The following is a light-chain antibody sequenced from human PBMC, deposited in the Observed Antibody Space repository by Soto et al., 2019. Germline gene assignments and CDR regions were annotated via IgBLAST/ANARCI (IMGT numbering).Light chain of an antibody. CDR1: SSNIGNNY. Sequence: QSVLTQPPSVSAAPGQKVTISCSGSSSNIGNNYVSWYQQLPGTAPKLLIYDNNKRPSGIPDRFSGSKSGTSATLGITGLQTGDEADYYCGTWDSSLSAYVFGPGTKVTDL. CDR2: DNN. J-gene: IGLJ1*01. CDR3: GTWDSSLSAYV. V-gene: IGLV1-51*01.